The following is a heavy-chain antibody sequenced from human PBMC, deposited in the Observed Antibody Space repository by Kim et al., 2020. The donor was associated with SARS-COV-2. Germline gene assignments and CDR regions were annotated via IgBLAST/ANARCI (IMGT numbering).Heavy chain of an antibody. V-gene: IGHV4-31*03. CDR3: ATLIGGATFYYYGMDV. J-gene: IGHJ6*02. CDR2: IYYSGST. D-gene: IGHD1-26*01. Sequence: SETLSLTCTVSGGSISSGGYYWSWIRQHPGKGLEWIGYIYYSGSTYYNPSLKSRVTISVDTSKNQFSLKLSSVTAADTAVYYCATLIGGATFYYYGMDVWGQGTTVTVSS. CDR1: GGSISSGGYY.